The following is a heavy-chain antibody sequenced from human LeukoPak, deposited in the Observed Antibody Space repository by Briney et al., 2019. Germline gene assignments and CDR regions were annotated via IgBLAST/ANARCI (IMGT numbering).Heavy chain of an antibody. Sequence: SETLSLTCTVSGGSISSYYWSWIRQPPGKGLEWIGYIYYSGSTNYDPSLKSRVTISVDTSKNQFSLKLSSVTAADTAVYYCASTYCSGGSCYLGSWGQGTLVTVSS. J-gene: IGHJ5*02. CDR2: IYYSGST. D-gene: IGHD2-15*01. V-gene: IGHV4-59*01. CDR1: GGSISSYY. CDR3: ASTYCSGGSCYLGS.